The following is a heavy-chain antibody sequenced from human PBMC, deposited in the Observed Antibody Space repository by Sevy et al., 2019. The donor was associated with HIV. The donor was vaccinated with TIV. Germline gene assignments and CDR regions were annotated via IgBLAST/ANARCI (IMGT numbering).Heavy chain of an antibody. V-gene: IGHV3-66*01. CDR1: GLTVSSNY. CDR2: IYADGST. D-gene: IGHD3-22*01. Sequence: GGSLRLSCAASGLTVSSNYMTWVRQAPGKGLEWVSTIYADGSTYYVESVKDRFTIARDNSKNTLYLQMFSLRAEDTAVYYCARDPYYDASGYYYYYYGLDVWGQGTTVTVSS. CDR3: ARDPYYDASGYYYYYYGLDV. J-gene: IGHJ6*02.